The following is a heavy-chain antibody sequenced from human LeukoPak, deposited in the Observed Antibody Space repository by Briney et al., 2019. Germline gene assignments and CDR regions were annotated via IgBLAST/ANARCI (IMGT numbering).Heavy chain of an antibody. Sequence: ASVKVSCKASGYTFTNYDINWVRQATGQGLEWMGWMNPNSGNTGYAQKFQGRGTMTRNTSITTAYMELSSLRSDDTAVYYCARVRGGAPSLVAAFHIWGQGTMVTVSS. CDR2: MNPNSGNT. CDR1: GYTFTNYD. D-gene: IGHD4-23*01. V-gene: IGHV1-8*01. CDR3: ARVRGGAPSLVAAFHI. J-gene: IGHJ3*02.